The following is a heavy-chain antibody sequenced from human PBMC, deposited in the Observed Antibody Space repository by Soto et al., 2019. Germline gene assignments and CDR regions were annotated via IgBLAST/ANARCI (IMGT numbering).Heavy chain of an antibody. CDR3: ARGGRVGESNNWFDP. J-gene: IGHJ5*02. Sequence: SETLSFTCAVYGGSFSGYYWSWIRQPPGKGLEWIGEINHSGSTNYNPSLKSRVTISVDTSKNQFSLKLSSVTAADTAVYYCARGGRVGESNNWFDPWGQGTLVTVSS. CDR2: INHSGST. V-gene: IGHV4-34*01. CDR1: GGSFSGYY. D-gene: IGHD3-10*01.